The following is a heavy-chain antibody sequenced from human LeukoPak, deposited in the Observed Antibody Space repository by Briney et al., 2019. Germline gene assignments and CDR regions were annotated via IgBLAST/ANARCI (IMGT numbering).Heavy chain of an antibody. V-gene: IGHV1-18*01. D-gene: IGHD3-3*01. CDR3: ARDHRRLGRFLEWSQGY. CDR1: GYTFNNYA. Sequence: ASVKVSCTAYGYTFNNYAISWVRQAPGQGLEWMGWISAYNGNTNYAQKLQGRVTMTTDTSTSTAYMELRSLRSDDTAVYYCARDHRRLGRFLEWSQGYWGQGTLVTVSS. CDR2: ISAYNGNT. J-gene: IGHJ4*02.